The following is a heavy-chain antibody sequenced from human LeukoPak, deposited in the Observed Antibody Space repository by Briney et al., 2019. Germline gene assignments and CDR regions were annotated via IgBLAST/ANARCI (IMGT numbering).Heavy chain of an antibody. CDR3: ARDVFKVASGDSLDY. D-gene: IGHD4-17*01. Sequence: SETLSLTCTVSGGSISSGGYYWSWIRQPPGKGLEWIGYIYHSGSTYYNPSLKSRVTISVDRSKNQFSLKLSSVTAADTAVYYCARDVFKVASGDSLDYWGQGTLVTVSS. V-gene: IGHV4-30-2*01. CDR1: GGSISSGGYY. J-gene: IGHJ4*02. CDR2: IYHSGST.